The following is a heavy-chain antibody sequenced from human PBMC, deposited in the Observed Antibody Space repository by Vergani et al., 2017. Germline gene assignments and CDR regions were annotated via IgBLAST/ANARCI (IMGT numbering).Heavy chain of an antibody. CDR3: ARMGVAVAGRKGNWFDY. CDR2: IYYSGST. Sequence: QVQLQESGPGLVKPSQTLSLTCTVSGGSISSGGYYWSWIRQHPGKGLEWIGYIYYSGSTYYNPSLKSRVTISVDKSKNQFSLKLSSVTAADTAVYYCARMGVAVAGRKGNWFDYWGQGTLVTVSS. CDR1: GGSISSGGYY. D-gene: IGHD6-19*01. V-gene: IGHV4-31*03. J-gene: IGHJ4*02.